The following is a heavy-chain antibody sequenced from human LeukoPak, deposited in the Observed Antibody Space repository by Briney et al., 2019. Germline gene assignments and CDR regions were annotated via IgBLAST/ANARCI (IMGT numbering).Heavy chain of an antibody. CDR3: ARVKGYSGYDPLDY. J-gene: IGHJ4*02. CDR2: ISSSGSTI. CDR1: GFTFSSYE. D-gene: IGHD5-12*01. V-gene: IGHV3-48*03. Sequence: GGSLRLSCAASGFTFSSYEMNWVRQAPGKGLEWVSYISSSGSTIYYADSVKGRFTISRDNAKNSLYLQMNSLRAEDTAVYYCARVKGYSGYDPLDYWGQGTLVTVSS.